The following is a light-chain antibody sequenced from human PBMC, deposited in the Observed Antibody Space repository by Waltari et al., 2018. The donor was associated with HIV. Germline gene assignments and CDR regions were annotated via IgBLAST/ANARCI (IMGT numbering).Light chain of an antibody. J-gene: IGLJ3*02. CDR1: SSDVGVYDY. CDR2: EVS. CDR3: SSYTTSSTVVV. Sequence: QSALTQPASVSGSPGQSITISCTGTSSDVGVYDYVSWYQQHPGKAPKLLIFEVSYRLAGGSCRCSGSKSGNTASLTISGRRAEDEADYYCSSYTTSSTVVVFGGGTRLTVL. V-gene: IGLV2-14*01.